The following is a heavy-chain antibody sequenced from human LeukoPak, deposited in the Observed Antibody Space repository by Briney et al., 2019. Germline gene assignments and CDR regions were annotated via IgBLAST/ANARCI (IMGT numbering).Heavy chain of an antibody. CDR3: ARHIWFGESVVCYMDV. J-gene: IGHJ6*03. Sequence: KPSETLSLTCTVSGGSISSSSYYWGWIRQPPGKGLEWIGSIYYSGSTYYNPSLKSRVTISVDTSKNQFSLKLSSVTAADTAVYYCARHIWFGESVVCYMDVWGKGTTVTISS. V-gene: IGHV4-39*01. D-gene: IGHD3-10*01. CDR2: IYYSGST. CDR1: GGSISSSSYY.